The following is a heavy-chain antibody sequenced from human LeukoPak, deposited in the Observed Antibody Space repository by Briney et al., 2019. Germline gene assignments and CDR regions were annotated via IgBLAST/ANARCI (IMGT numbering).Heavy chain of an antibody. Sequence: TLSLTCTVSGGSISSGSYYWSWIRQPAGKGLECIGRIYTSGSTNYNPSLKSRVTISVDTSKNQFSLKLSSVTAADTAVYYCARDIVVVPAASPWFDPWGQGTLVTVSS. CDR3: ARDIVVVPAASPWFDP. D-gene: IGHD2-2*01. CDR1: GGSISSGSYY. V-gene: IGHV4-61*02. J-gene: IGHJ5*02. CDR2: IYTSGST.